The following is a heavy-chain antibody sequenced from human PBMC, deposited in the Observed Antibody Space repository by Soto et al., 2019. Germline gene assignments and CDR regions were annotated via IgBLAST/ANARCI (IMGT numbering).Heavy chain of an antibody. D-gene: IGHD6-6*01. V-gene: IGHV4-59*01. CDR3: AAPPRY. J-gene: IGHJ4*02. Sequence: ETLYLTCTVSGGSISSYYWSWIRQPPGKGLEWIGYIYDSGSTNYNPSLKSRVTISVDTSKNQFSLKLTSVTAADTAVYYCAAPPRYWGQGTLVTVSS. CDR2: IYDSGST. CDR1: GGSISSYY.